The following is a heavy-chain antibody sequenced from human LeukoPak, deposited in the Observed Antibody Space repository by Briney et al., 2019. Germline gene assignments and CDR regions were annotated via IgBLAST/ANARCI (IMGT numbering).Heavy chain of an antibody. D-gene: IGHD3-10*01. V-gene: IGHV3-23*01. CDR1: GFTFSTYA. Sequence: PGGSLRLSCAASGFTFSTYAMSWVRQAPGKGLEWFSSTSDSGGSTYYADSVKGRFTISRDNSKDTLYLQMNSLRAEDTAVYYCAKNSAYYYYGMDVWGQGTTVTVSS. J-gene: IGHJ6*02. CDR2: TSDSGGST. CDR3: AKNSAYYYYGMDV.